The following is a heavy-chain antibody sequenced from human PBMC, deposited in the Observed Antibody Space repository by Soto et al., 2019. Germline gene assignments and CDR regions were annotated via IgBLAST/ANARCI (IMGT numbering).Heavy chain of an antibody. D-gene: IGHD2-8*01. CDR3: AKNGQPPYYYYGLDV. Sequence: QGHLVQSGAEVKKPGASVKVSCKASGYTFTRYGISWVRQAPGQGLEWMGWISGYNGDTNYAQNLQGKVTMTIDTSXXTAYMELRSLTSEDTAVYYCAKNGQPPYYYYGLDVWGQGTTVTVSS. J-gene: IGHJ6*02. CDR1: GYTFTRYG. CDR2: ISGYNGDT. V-gene: IGHV1-18*01.